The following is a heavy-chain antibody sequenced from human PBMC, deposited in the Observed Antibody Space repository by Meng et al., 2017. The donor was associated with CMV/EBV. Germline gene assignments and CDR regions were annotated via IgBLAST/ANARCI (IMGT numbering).Heavy chain of an antibody. D-gene: IGHD6-13*01. J-gene: IGHJ6*02. CDR1: GFTFDDYG. Sequence: GGSLRLSCAASGFTFDDYGMSWVRQAPGKGLEWVSGINWNGGNTGYVDSVKGRFTISRDSAKNSLYLQMNSLRAEDTAVYYCAREDLAAAGLYGMDVWGQGTTVTVSS. V-gene: IGHV3-20*04. CDR2: INWNGGNT. CDR3: AREDLAAAGLYGMDV.